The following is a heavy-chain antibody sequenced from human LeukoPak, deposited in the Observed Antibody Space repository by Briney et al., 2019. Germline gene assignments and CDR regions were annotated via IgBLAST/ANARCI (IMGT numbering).Heavy chain of an antibody. CDR1: GYTFTSDD. CDR3: ARGRRSSSSGRDYDYYYMDV. J-gene: IGHJ6*03. Sequence: ASVKVSCKASGYTFTSDDINWVRQATGQGLEWMGWMNPNSGNTGYAQKFQGRVTMTRNTSISTAYMELSSLRSEDTAVYYCARGRRSSSSGRDYDYYYMDVWGKGTTVTVSS. V-gene: IGHV1-8*01. D-gene: IGHD6-6*01. CDR2: MNPNSGNT.